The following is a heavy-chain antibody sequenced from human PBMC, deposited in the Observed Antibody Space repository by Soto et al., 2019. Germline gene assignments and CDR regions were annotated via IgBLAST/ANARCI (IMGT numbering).Heavy chain of an antibody. V-gene: IGHV3-23*01. CDR1: GFTFSSYA. CDR3: AKPFDYGDYFNWFDP. CDR2: ISGSGGST. J-gene: IGHJ5*02. Sequence: GSLRLSCAASGFTFSSYAMSWVRQAPGKGLEWVSAISGSGGSTYYADSVKGRFTISRDNSRNTLYLQMNSLRAEDTAVYYCAKPFDYGDYFNWFDPWGQGTLVTVSS. D-gene: IGHD4-17*01.